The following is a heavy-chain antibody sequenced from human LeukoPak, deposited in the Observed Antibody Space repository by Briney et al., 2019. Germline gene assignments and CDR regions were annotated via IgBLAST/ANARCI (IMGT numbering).Heavy chain of an antibody. J-gene: IGHJ5*02. D-gene: IGHD1-26*01. Sequence: SETLSLTCTVSGGSISGYYWSWIRQPPGQGLEWIAYIYSNGYTNYNPSLKSRVTISVDTSKNQFSLKVTSVTAADTAMYYCTKREGPMSGSYDYFDPWGQGTLVTVS. CDR2: IYSNGYT. CDR1: GGSISGYY. CDR3: TKREGPMSGSYDYFDP. V-gene: IGHV4-4*09.